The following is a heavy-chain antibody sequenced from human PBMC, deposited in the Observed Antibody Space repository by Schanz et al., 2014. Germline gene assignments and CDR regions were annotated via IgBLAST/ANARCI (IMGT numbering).Heavy chain of an antibody. V-gene: IGHV3-72*01. J-gene: IGHJ4*02. D-gene: IGHD3-10*01. CDR3: TADLWFGAVWGVW. CDR2: TRNRANNYFT. Sequence: VQLVESGGGVVQPGRSLRLSCVASGFTFSSYDVFWVRQAPGKGLEWVGRTRNRANNYFTEYAASVKGRFTISRDDSKNTVYRQVNSLQPEAPPFYYCTADLWFGAVWGVWWGQGTLVTVSS. CDR1: GFTFSSYD.